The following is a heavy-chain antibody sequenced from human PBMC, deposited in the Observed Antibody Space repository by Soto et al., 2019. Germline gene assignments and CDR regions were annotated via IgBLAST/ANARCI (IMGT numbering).Heavy chain of an antibody. Sequence: GGSLRLSCVASGLTFSRKWLTWVRQSPGKGLEWVANIKEDGSETYYVDSVKGRFTISRDNAKDSLFLQMSSLRVDDSAVYYCARAARSGITGYALDYWGQGTPVTVS. J-gene: IGHJ4*02. CDR1: GLTFSRKW. CDR2: IKEDGSET. V-gene: IGHV3-7*01. D-gene: IGHD5-12*01. CDR3: ARAARSGITGYALDY.